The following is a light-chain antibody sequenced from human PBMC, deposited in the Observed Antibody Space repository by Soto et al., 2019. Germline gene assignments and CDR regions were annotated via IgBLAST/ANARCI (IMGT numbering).Light chain of an antibody. V-gene: IGKV3-11*01. J-gene: IGKJ4*01. CDR2: GAS. CDR3: QQRSNWPLT. CDR1: QSVSTD. Sequence: IVLTQSPATLSLSPGVRATLSCRDSQSVSTDRALYQQRPGQIPRLLIYGASNRATGIPARFSGGGSGTDFTLTSSSLEPEDFAVYYCQQRSNWPLTFGGGTRVEIK.